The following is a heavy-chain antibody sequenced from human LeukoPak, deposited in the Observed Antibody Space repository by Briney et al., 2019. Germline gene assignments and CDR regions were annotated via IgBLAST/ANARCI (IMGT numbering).Heavy chain of an antibody. D-gene: IGHD1-26*01. CDR1: GFTFSSYW. Sequence: PGGSLRLSCAASGFTFSSYWMHWVRQAPGKGLVWVSRINSDGGITNYADSVKGRFTIFRDNAKNTLYLQMNSLRAEDTAVYYCANQVGAKNWGQGTLVTVSS. J-gene: IGHJ4*02. V-gene: IGHV3-74*01. CDR3: ANQVGAKN. CDR2: INSDGGIT.